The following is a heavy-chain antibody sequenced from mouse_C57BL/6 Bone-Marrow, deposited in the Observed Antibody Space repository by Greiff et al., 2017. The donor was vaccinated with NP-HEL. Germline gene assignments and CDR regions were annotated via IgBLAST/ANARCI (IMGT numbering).Heavy chain of an antibody. CDR1: GYAFSSSW. D-gene: IGHD1-1*01. J-gene: IGHJ2*01. CDR2: IYPGDGDT. Sequence: VQLQQSGPELVKPGASVKISCKASGYAFSSSWMNWVKQRPGKGLEWIGRIYPGDGDTNYNGKFKGKATLTADKSSSTAYMQLSSLTSEDSAVYCCARRDYVCYFDYWGQGTTLTVSS. CDR3: ARRDYVCYFDY. V-gene: IGHV1-82*01.